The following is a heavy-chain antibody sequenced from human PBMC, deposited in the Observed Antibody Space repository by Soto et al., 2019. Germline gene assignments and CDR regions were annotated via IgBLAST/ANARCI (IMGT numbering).Heavy chain of an antibody. Sequence: PSETLSLTCTVSGGSISSGDRFWSWIRQPPGMGLESIVYISNSGTTYYNPSLKSRVIISIDTSRNQFSLKLSSVTAADTAIYYCARGAGYSYGIDYWGQGTLVTVSS. V-gene: IGHV4-30-4*01. CDR3: ARGAGYSYGIDY. CDR1: GGSISSGDRF. D-gene: IGHD5-18*01. CDR2: ISNSGTT. J-gene: IGHJ4*02.